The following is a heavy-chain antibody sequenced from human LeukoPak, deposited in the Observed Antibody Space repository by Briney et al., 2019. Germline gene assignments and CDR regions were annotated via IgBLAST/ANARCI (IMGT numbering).Heavy chain of an antibody. CDR2: INPNSGGT. V-gene: IGHV1-2*02. CDR1: GYTFTGYY. CDR3: ARGPYGSGSYAGKHAFDI. Sequence: GASVKVSCKASGYTFTGYYMHWVQQAPGQGLEWMGWINPNSGGTNYAQKFQGRVTMTRDTSISTAYMELSSLRSEDTAVYYCARGPYGSGSYAGKHAFDIWGQGTMVTVSS. J-gene: IGHJ3*02. D-gene: IGHD3-10*01.